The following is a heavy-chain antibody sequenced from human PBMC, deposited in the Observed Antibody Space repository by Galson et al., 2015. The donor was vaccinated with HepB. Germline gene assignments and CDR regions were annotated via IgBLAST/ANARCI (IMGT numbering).Heavy chain of an antibody. J-gene: IGHJ6*03. D-gene: IGHD4-17*01. CDR3: AKRYGDSALGPYMDV. Sequence: SLRLSCAASGFTFSSYAMTWVRQAPGKGLEWVSAISGSGITTYYADSVKGRFTISRDNSKNTLYLQMNSLRAEDTAVYYCAKRYGDSALGPYMDVWGKGTTVTVSS. CDR1: GFTFSSYA. CDR2: ISGSGITT. V-gene: IGHV3-23*01.